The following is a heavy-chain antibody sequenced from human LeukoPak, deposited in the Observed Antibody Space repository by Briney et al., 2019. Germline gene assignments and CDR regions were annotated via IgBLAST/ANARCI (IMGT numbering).Heavy chain of an antibody. D-gene: IGHD3-10*01. CDR2: ISGSGGST. CDR1: GFTFSSYA. J-gene: IGHJ4*02. V-gene: IGHV3-23*01. CDR3: AKAYEGVRGVTGYYFDY. Sequence: GGSLRLSCAASGFTFSSYAMSWVRQAPGKGLESVSAISGSGGSTYYADSVKGRFTISRDNSKNTLYLQMNSLRAEDTAVYYCAKAYEGVRGVTGYYFDYWGQGTLVTVSS.